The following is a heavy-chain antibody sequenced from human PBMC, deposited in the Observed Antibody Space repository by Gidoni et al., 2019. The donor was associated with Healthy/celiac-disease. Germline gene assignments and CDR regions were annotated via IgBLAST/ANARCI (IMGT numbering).Heavy chain of an antibody. CDR3: AVEWFGEFPYGMDV. CDR2: IWYDGSNK. CDR1: GFTFSSYG. Sequence: QVQLVESGGGVVQPGRSLRLSCAVSGFTFSSYGMHWVRQAPGKGLEWVAVIWYDGSNKYYADSVKGRFTISRDNSKNTLYLQMNSLRAEDTAVYYCAVEWFGEFPYGMDVWGQGTTVTVSS. D-gene: IGHD3-10*01. J-gene: IGHJ6*02. V-gene: IGHV3-33*01.